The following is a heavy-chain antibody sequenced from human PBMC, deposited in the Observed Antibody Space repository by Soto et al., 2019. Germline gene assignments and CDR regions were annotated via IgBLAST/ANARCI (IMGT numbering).Heavy chain of an antibody. Sequence: PSETLSLTCTVSGGSISSSSYYWGWIRQPPGKGLEWIGSIYYSGSTYYNPSLKSRVTISVDTSKNQFSLKLSSVTAADTAVYYCARHGWVVAALDYWGQGTLVTVSS. D-gene: IGHD2-15*01. CDR1: GGSISSSSYY. J-gene: IGHJ4*02. CDR2: IYYSGST. CDR3: ARHGWVVAALDY. V-gene: IGHV4-39*01.